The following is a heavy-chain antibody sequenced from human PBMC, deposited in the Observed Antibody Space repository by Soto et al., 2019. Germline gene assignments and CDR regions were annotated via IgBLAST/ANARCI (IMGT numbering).Heavy chain of an antibody. CDR1: GFTFDDYA. V-gene: IGHV3-9*01. CDR3: AKTNWNYEVVLAFDI. Sequence: GGSLRLSCVASGFTFDDYAMHWVRQAPGKGLEWVSGISWSGGSIGYADSVKGRFTISRDNAKNSLYLQMNSLRAEDTALYYCAKTNWNYEVVLAFDIWGRGTMVTVSS. CDR2: ISWSGGSI. D-gene: IGHD1-7*01. J-gene: IGHJ3*02.